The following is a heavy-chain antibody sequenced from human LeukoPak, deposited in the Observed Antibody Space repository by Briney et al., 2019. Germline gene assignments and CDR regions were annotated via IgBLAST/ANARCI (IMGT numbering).Heavy chain of an antibody. D-gene: IGHD3-10*01. CDR2: IYYSGST. CDR3: ASSPPSRGYPLPFDAFDI. Sequence: RSSSYYWGWIRQPPGKGLEWIASIYYSGSTYYNPSLKSRVTISVDTSKNQFSLKLSSVTAADTAVYYCASSPPSRGYPLPFDAFDIWGQGTMVTVSS. J-gene: IGHJ3*02. V-gene: IGHV4-39*01. CDR1: RSSSYY.